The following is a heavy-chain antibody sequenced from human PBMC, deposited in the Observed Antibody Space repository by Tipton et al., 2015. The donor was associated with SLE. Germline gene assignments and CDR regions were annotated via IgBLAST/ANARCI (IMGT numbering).Heavy chain of an antibody. CDR3: ARDTAMAFDY. D-gene: IGHD5-18*01. CDR1: GYSISSGYY. Sequence: TLSLTCAVSGYSISSGYYWGWIRQPPGKGLEWIGYIYYSGSTNYNPSLKSRVTISVDTSKNQFSLKLSSVTAADTAVYYCARDTAMAFDYWGQGTLVTVSS. V-gene: IGHV4-61*01. CDR2: IYYSGST. J-gene: IGHJ4*02.